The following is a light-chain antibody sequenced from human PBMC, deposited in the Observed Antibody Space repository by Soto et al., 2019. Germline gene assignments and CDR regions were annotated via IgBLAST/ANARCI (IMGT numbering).Light chain of an antibody. CDR3: CSCADNNDYV. CDR1: SSDVGAYNY. CDR2: EVT. J-gene: IGLJ1*01. V-gene: IGLV2-8*01. Sequence: QSALTQPPSASGSLGQSVTISCTGTSSDVGAYNYVSWYQQHPGKAPKLMIYEVTRRPSGVPDRFSGSKSGNTASLNVSGLQAEDEADYYCCSCADNNDYVFGTGTKLTVL.